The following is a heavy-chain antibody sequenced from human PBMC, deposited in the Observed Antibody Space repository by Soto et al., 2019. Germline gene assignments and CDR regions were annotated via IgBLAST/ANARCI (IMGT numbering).Heavy chain of an antibody. J-gene: IGHJ2*01. D-gene: IGHD2-21*02. Sequence: QLQLQESGSGLVKPSQTLSLTCAVSGGSISSGGYSWRWIRQPPGKGLEWIGYIYHSGSTYYNPSLKSRVTIAVDRSKNQFSLKLSSVTAADTAVYYCARGSVVTPGWYFDLWGRGTLVTVSS. CDR3: ARGSVVTPGWYFDL. CDR1: GGSISSGGYS. V-gene: IGHV4-30-2*01. CDR2: IYHSGST.